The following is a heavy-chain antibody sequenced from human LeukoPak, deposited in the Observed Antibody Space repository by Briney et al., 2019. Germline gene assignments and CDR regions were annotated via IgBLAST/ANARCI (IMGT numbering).Heavy chain of an antibody. V-gene: IGHV3-48*03. CDR1: GFTFSSYE. CDR3: ASLADIVVVPAAQEDY. Sequence: GGSLRLSCAASGFTFSSYEMNWVRQAPGKGLEWVSYISSSGSTIYYADSVKGRFTISRENAKNSLYLQMNSLRAEDTAVYYCASLADIVVVPAAQEDYWGQGTLVTVSS. CDR2: ISSSGSTI. J-gene: IGHJ4*02. D-gene: IGHD2-2*01.